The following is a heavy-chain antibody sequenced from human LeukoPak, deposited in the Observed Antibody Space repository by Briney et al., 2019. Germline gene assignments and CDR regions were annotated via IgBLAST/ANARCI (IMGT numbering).Heavy chain of an antibody. CDR1: GYTFTVYY. D-gene: IGHD6-13*01. Sequence: ASVTVSFKASGYTFTVYYMYWVRQAPGQGLEWMGWINPNSGDTGYAQKFQGRVTMTRDMSISTIYMELTRLRSDDTALYYCARWDGYSSSPDYWGQGTLVTVSS. V-gene: IGHV1-2*02. CDR2: INPNSGDT. CDR3: ARWDGYSSSPDY. J-gene: IGHJ4*02.